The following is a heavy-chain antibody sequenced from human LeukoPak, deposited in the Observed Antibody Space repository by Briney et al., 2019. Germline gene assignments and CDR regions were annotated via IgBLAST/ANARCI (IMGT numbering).Heavy chain of an antibody. V-gene: IGHV1-18*01. CDR1: GYTFTTSG. Sequence: ASVKVSCKASGYTFTTSGVSWVRQAPGQGLEWVGWINGYNGNTNYAQKLQGRVTMTTDTSTSTAYMELRSLRSDDTAVYYCARDEPRAPNDYWGQGTLVTVSS. CDR3: ARDEPRAPNDY. J-gene: IGHJ4*02. D-gene: IGHD1-14*01. CDR2: INGYNGNT.